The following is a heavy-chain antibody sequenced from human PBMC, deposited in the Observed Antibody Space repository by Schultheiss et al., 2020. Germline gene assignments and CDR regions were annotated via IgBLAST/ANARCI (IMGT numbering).Heavy chain of an antibody. V-gene: IGHV3-33*07. D-gene: IGHD5-12*01. CDR1: GFTFSKYG. CDR2: IWFDGSIE. Sequence: GGSLRLSCAASGFTFSKYGMFWVRQVPRKGLEWVARIWFDGSIEDYADPVKGRFTISRDNSKNTLYLQMNSLRGDDTALYYCATHPSGYDYLDFWGQGTLVNVSS. J-gene: IGHJ4*02. CDR3: ATHPSGYDYLDF.